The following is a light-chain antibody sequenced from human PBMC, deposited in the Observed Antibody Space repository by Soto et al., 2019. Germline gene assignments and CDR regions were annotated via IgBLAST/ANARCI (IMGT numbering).Light chain of an antibody. Sequence: DIVMTQSPLSLPVTPGEPASISCRSSQSLLHSNGANYLGWYLQKPGQSPQLLIYLRSIRAFGVPDRVSGSGSGTDFTLRISRVEAEDVGVYYCMQALQSPITFGQGTRLHIK. J-gene: IGKJ5*01. CDR1: QSLLHSNGANY. CDR2: LRS. V-gene: IGKV2-28*01. CDR3: MQALQSPIT.